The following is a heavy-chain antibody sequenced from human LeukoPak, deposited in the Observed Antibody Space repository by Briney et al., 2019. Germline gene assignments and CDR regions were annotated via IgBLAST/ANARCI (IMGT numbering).Heavy chain of an antibody. V-gene: IGHV1-18*01. J-gene: IGHJ4*02. D-gene: IGHD1-26*01. Sequence: ASVKVSCKACGYTFTIYGISWVRQPPGQGLEWMGCISAYNGNTNYAQKLQGRVTMTTDTSTSTAYMELRSLRSDDTAVYYCARVAGGATAPLDYWGQGTLVTVSS. CDR3: ARVAGGATAPLDY. CDR2: ISAYNGNT. CDR1: GYTFTIYG.